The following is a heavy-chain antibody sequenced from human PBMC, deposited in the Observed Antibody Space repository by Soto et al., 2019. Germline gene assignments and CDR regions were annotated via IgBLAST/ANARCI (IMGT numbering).Heavy chain of an antibody. CDR3: ARGVRAAAGSDWFDP. CDR1: SGSISSTIYS. V-gene: IGHV4-39*07. Sequence: PSETLSLTCTVSSGSISSTIYSWDWIRQPPGKGLEWIGSIFYSGSTYYNPSLKSRVTISVDTSKNQFSLKLSSVTAADTAVYYCARGVRAAAGSDWFDPWGQGTLVTVSS. CDR2: IFYSGST. J-gene: IGHJ5*02. D-gene: IGHD6-13*01.